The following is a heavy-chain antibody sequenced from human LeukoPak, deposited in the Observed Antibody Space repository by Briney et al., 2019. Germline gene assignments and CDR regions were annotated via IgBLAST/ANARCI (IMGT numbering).Heavy chain of an antibody. CDR1: GGSISSSNW. Sequence: SETLSLTCAVSGGSISSSNWWSWVRQPPGKGLEWIGEIYHSGSTNYNPSLKSRVTISVDKSKNQFSLKLSSVTAADTAVYYCASLIVVVPAAMRVMSLMDYYYGMDVWGQGTTVTVSS. CDR2: IYHSGST. V-gene: IGHV4-4*02. D-gene: IGHD2-2*01. CDR3: ASLIVVVPAAMRVMSLMDYYYGMDV. J-gene: IGHJ6*02.